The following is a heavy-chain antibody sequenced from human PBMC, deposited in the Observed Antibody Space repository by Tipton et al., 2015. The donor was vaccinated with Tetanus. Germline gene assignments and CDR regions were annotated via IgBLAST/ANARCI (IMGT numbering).Heavy chain of an antibody. Sequence: TLSLICVVSGHSIAPFSYCAWIRQSPVRGLEWIASIHVIGNTWYRPSLESRVTESVDTSKTRFSLYLGAATAADSGIYYCVTGNSSVWTLQNWGQGSVVTVAS. CDR1: GHSIAPFSY. CDR3: VTGNSSVWTLQN. D-gene: IGHD3-10*01. J-gene: IGHJ1*01. CDR2: IHVIGNT. V-gene: IGHV4-38-2*01.